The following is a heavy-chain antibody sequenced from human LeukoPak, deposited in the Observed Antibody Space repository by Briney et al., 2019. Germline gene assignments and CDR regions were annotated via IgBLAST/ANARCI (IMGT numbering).Heavy chain of an antibody. CDR2: INPNSGDT. Sequence: ASVKVSCKASGYTFTGYYMHWVRQAPGQGLEWMGWINPNSGDTKYAQNFQGRVTMTRDTSISTAYMERSRLRSDDTAVYYCARDLSQQQVANWFDPWGQGTLVTVSS. D-gene: IGHD6-13*01. CDR3: ARDLSQQQVANWFDP. J-gene: IGHJ5*02. CDR1: GYTFTGYY. V-gene: IGHV1-2*02.